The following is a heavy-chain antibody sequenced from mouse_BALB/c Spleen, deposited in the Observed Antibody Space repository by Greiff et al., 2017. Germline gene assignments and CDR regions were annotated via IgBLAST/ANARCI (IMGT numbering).Heavy chain of an antibody. CDR1: GYTFTSYW. J-gene: IGHJ2*01. D-gene: IGHD2-4*01. CDR3: TRGGLRNY. CDR2: IYPGSGST. V-gene: IGHV1S22*01. Sequence: LQQPGSELVRPGASVKLSCKASGYTFTSYWMHWVKRRHGQGLEWIGNIYPGSGSTNYDEKFKSKGTLTVDTSSSTAYMHLSSLTSEDSAVYYCTRGGLRNYWGQGTTLTVSS.